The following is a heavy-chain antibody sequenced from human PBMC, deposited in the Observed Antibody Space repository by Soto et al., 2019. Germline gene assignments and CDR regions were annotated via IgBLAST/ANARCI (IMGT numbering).Heavy chain of an antibody. Sequence: QVQLVQSGAEVKKPGASVKVSCKASGYTFTSYGISWVRQAPGQGLEWMGWISAYNGNTNYAQKLQGRVTMTTDTPTSTAYMKLRSLRSDDTAVDYCARGVAIRYFDWSIGGTPSYAFDIWGQGTMVTVSS. V-gene: IGHV1-18*01. D-gene: IGHD3-9*01. CDR3: ARGVAIRYFDWSIGGTPSYAFDI. CDR1: GYTFTSYG. J-gene: IGHJ3*02. CDR2: ISAYNGNT.